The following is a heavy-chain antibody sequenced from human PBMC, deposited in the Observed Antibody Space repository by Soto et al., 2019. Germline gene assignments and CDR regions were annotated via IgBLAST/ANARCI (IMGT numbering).Heavy chain of an antibody. J-gene: IGHJ4*02. D-gene: IGHD1-7*01. V-gene: IGHV3-23*01. CDR1: GFTFGSYA. Sequence: DVQLLESGGGLVQPGGSLRLSCAASGFTFGSYAMRWVRQAPGKGLEWVSAIGGGGSDSYYADSVKGRFTISRDDSKNTLYLQVNSLRAEDTAVYFCVKEGTGTTSAVFDYWGQGTLVTVSS. CDR2: IGGGGSDS. CDR3: VKEGTGTTSAVFDY.